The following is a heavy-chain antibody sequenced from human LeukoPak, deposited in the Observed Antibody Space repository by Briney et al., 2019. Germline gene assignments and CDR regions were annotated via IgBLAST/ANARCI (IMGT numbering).Heavy chain of an antibody. CDR1: GFTFSSHW. J-gene: IGHJ5*02. V-gene: IGHV3-7*01. CDR2: IKEDGTRK. D-gene: IGHD3-3*01. Sequence: GGSLRLSCAASGFTFSSHWMTWVRQAPGKGLEWVANIKEDGTRKNYMDSVKGRFTISRDNAKNSLYLQMSGLRAEDTAVYYCARASSITIFGVVIGNWFDPWGQGIRVTVSS. CDR3: ARASSITIFGVVIGNWFDP.